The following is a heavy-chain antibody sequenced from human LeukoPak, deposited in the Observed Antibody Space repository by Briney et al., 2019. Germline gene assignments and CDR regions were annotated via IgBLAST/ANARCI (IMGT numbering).Heavy chain of an antibody. Sequence: KSSETLSLTCAVYGGSFSGYYWSWIRQPPGKGLEWIGEINHSGSTNYNPSLKSRVTISVDTSKNQFSLKLSSVTAADTAVYYCARGEDYYYYMDVWGKGTTVTVSS. CDR2: INHSGST. J-gene: IGHJ6*03. CDR1: GGSFSGYY. V-gene: IGHV4-34*01. CDR3: ARGEDYYYYMDV.